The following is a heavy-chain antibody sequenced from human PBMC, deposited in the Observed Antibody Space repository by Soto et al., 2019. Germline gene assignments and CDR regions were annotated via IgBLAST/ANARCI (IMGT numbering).Heavy chain of an antibody. CDR2: VYYNGFT. V-gene: IGHV4-39*01. J-gene: IGHJ5*02. CDR1: GGSISSSSYY. CDR3: ASMGDFWSGPGELDP. D-gene: IGHD3-3*01. Sequence: QLQLRESGPGLVKPSETLSLNCTVSGGSISSSSYYWAWIRQSPGKGPEWIGSVYYNGFTYYNPALTSRVTISVETSKNQFSLKLTSVTADDTVVYYCASMGDFWSGPGELDPWGQGTLVTVSS.